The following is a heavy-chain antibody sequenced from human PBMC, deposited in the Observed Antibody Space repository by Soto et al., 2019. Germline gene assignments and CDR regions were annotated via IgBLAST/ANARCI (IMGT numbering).Heavy chain of an antibody. Sequence: QVQLVQSGADVKKPGSSVKVSCKASGGTFSSYAISWVRQAPGQGLEWVGGIIPRFGTANDAQKFQGRVTITADESTSTAYMELSSLRSEDTAMYYCAKVKYDSSGYYRNFDYWGQGTLVTVSS. J-gene: IGHJ4*02. V-gene: IGHV1-69*01. D-gene: IGHD3-22*01. CDR2: IIPRFGTA. CDR3: AKVKYDSSGYYRNFDY. CDR1: GGTFSSYA.